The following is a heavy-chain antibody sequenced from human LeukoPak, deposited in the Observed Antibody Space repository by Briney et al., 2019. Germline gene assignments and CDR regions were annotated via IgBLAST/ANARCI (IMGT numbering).Heavy chain of an antibody. CDR3: PRASGWYVYY. CDR1: GGSFSGYY. V-gene: IGHV4-34*01. Sequence: SETLSLTCAVYGGSFSGYYWSWVRQPPGKGLEWIGEINHSGSTNYNPSLKSRVTISVDTSKNQFSLKLSSVTAADTAVYYCPRASGWYVYYWGQGTLVTVSS. J-gene: IGHJ4*02. D-gene: IGHD6-19*01. CDR2: INHSGST.